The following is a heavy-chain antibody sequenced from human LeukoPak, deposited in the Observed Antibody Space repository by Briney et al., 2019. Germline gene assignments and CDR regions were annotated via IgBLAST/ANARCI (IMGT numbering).Heavy chain of an antibody. CDR1: GYTFTGHY. CDR2: INPNSGDT. CDR3: VRERERSGYSPVDP. Sequence: ASVKVSCKASGYTFTGHYMHWVRQPPAQGLEWMGWINPNSGDTNYAPEFEGRVTMTRDTSKTTPYMDLSGLRSDDTAVYYCVRERERSGYSPVDPWGQGTQVTVSS. J-gene: IGHJ5*02. D-gene: IGHD3-22*01. V-gene: IGHV1-2*02.